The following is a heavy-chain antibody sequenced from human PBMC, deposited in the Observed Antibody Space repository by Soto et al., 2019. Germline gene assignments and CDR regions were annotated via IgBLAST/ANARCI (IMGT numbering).Heavy chain of an antibody. CDR2: IYWNDDK. D-gene: IGHD6-6*01. CDR3: AHTWYSSSSGAFDI. Sequence: QITLKESGPTLVKPTQTLTLTCTFSVFSLSTSGVGVGWIRQPPGKALEWLALIYWNDDKRYSPSLKSRLTITNDTSKNQVVLTMTNMDPVDTATYYCAHTWYSSSSGAFDIWGQGTMVTVSS. V-gene: IGHV2-5*01. J-gene: IGHJ3*02. CDR1: VFSLSTSGVG.